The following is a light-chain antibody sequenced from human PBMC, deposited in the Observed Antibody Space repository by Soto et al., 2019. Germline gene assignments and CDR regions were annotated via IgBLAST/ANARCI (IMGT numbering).Light chain of an antibody. CDR2: DAS. Sequence: DIQMTQSPSTLSASVGVRVTITCRASQSISSWLAWYQQKPGKAPKLLIYDASSLESGVPSRFSGSGSGTEFTLTISSLQPDDFATYYCQQYKSYPGTFGQGTKVDIK. CDR3: QQYKSYPGT. J-gene: IGKJ1*01. CDR1: QSISSW. V-gene: IGKV1-5*01.